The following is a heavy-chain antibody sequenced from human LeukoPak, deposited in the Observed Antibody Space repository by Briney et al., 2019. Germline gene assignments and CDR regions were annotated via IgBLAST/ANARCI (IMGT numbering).Heavy chain of an antibody. D-gene: IGHD3-16*02. Sequence: PGGSLRLSCAASGFTFDDYGLSWVCQAPGKGLEWVSGINWNGVKTGYVDSVKGRFTISRDNAKNSLYLQMNSLRAEDTAFYYYARDMITFGGAIAYAFDIWGRGTMVTVSS. CDR1: GFTFDDYG. CDR3: ARDMITFGGAIAYAFDI. CDR2: INWNGVKT. V-gene: IGHV3-20*04. J-gene: IGHJ3*02.